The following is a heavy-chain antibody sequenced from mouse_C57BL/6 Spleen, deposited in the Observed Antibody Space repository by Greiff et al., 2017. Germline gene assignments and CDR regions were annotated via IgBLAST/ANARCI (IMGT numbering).Heavy chain of an antibody. CDR2: IDPSDSYT. D-gene: IGHD2-2*01. V-gene: IGHV1-69*01. CDR3: ARGGDDMDY. CDR1: GYTFTSYW. J-gene: IGHJ4*01. Sequence: VQLQQPGAELVMPGASVKLSCKASGYTFTSYWMHWVKQRPGQGLEWIGEIDPSDSYTNYNQKFKGKSTLTVDKSSSTAYMQLSNLTSEASASYYCARGGDDMDYWGQGTSVTVSS.